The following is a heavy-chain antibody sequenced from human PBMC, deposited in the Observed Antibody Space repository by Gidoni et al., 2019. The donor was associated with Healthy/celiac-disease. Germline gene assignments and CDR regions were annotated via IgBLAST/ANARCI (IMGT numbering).Heavy chain of an antibody. D-gene: IGHD1-1*01. Sequence: EVQLVQSGAEVKKPGESLKISCKGSGYSFTSYWIGWVRQMPGKGLEWMGIIYPGDSDTRYSPSFQGQVTISADKSISTAYLQWSSLKASDTAMYYCAVFLNRVRDRENWFDPWGQGTLVTVSS. CDR1: GYSFTSYW. J-gene: IGHJ5*02. CDR3: AVFLNRVRDRENWFDP. V-gene: IGHV5-51*01. CDR2: IYPGDSDT.